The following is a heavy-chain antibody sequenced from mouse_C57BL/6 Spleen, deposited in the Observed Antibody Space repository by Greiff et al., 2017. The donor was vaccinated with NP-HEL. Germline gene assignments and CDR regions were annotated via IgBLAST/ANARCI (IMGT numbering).Heavy chain of an antibody. V-gene: IGHV5-17*01. J-gene: IGHJ2*01. CDR3: ARDYFDY. CDR2: ISSGSSTI. Sequence: EVMLVESGGGLVKPGGSLKLSCAASGFTFSDYGMHWVRQAPEKGLEWVAYISSGSSTIYYAETVKGRFTISRDNAKNTLFLQMTSLRSEDTSMYYCARDYFDYWGQGTTLTVSS. CDR1: GFTFSDYG.